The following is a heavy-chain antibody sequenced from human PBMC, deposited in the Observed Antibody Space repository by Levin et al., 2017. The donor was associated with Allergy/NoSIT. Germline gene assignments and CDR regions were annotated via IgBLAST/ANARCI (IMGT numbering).Heavy chain of an antibody. D-gene: IGHD6-13*01. CDR2: IWYDASAK. Sequence: GGSLRLSCATSGFSFGDYGMHWVRQAPGKGLEWVAIIWYDASAKYYADSVKGRFTISRDNSKNTLYLQMNSLRVEDTAIYYCARSIATADFNWFGPWGQGTLVTVSS. J-gene: IGHJ5*02. CDR3: ARSIATADFNWFGP. CDR1: GFSFGDYG. V-gene: IGHV3-33*01.